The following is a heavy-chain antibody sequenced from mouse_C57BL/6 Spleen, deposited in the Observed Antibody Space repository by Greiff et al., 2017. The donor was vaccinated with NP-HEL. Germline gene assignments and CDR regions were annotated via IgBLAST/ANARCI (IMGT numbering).Heavy chain of an antibody. CDR2: IHPNSGST. CDR3: ARGTTVVEGYFDY. D-gene: IGHD1-1*01. J-gene: IGHJ2*01. CDR1: GYTFTSYW. V-gene: IGHV1-64*01. Sequence: QVQLQQPGAELVKPGASVKLSCKASGYTFTSYWMHWVKQRPGQGLEWIGMIHPNSGSTNYNEKFKSKATLTVDKSSSTAYMQLSSLTSEDSAVYYCARGTTVVEGYFDYWGQGTTLTVSS.